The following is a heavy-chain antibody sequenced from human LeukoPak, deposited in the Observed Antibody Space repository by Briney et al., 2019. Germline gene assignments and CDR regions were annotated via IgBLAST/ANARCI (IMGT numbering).Heavy chain of an antibody. V-gene: IGHV3-7*01. CDR3: ARGRYGTGWYLDAFDI. J-gene: IGHJ3*02. CDR1: GFTFSGYW. D-gene: IGHD6-19*01. Sequence: GWSLRLSCAASGFTFSGYWMNWVRQAPGRGLEWVANIKQDGSDRYYVDSVKGRFTVSRDNAKNSLYLQMNSLRDEDTAVYYCARGRYGTGWYLDAFDIWGQGTMVAVSS. CDR2: IKQDGSDR.